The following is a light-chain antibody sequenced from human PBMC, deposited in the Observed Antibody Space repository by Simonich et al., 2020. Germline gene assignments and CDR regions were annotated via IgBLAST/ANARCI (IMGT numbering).Light chain of an antibody. V-gene: IGKV3-15*01. Sequence: EIVMTQSPATLSVSPGERATLSCRASQSVSSNLAWYQQKPGQAPRLLIYGASARATGIPARFSGRGSGTELTLTRSSLQSEDFAVYYCQQYNNWPYTFGQGTKLEIK. J-gene: IGKJ2*01. CDR1: QSVSSN. CDR2: GAS. CDR3: QQYNNWPYT.